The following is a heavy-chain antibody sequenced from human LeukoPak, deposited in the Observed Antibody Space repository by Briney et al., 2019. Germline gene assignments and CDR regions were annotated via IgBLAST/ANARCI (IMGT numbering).Heavy chain of an antibody. D-gene: IGHD6-13*01. J-gene: IGHJ4*02. CDR2: ISWNSGSI. CDR1: GFTFDDYA. Sequence: GGSLRLSCAASGFTFDDYAMHWVRQAPGKGLEWVSGISWNSGSIGYADSVKGRFTISRDNSKNSLYLHMNSLRAEDTALYYCAKDKFPRITAAGGGFNYWGQGTLVTVSS. CDR3: AKDKFPRITAAGGGFNY. V-gene: IGHV3-9*01.